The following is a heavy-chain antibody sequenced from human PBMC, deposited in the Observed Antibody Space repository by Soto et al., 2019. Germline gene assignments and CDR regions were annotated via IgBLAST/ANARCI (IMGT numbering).Heavy chain of an antibody. D-gene: IGHD5-18*01. CDR2: IIPIFGTA. CDR1: GGTFSSYA. V-gene: IGHV1-69*01. CDR3: ARGQGRGYSYGPQKLAAGWFAP. Sequence: QVQLVQSGAEVKKPGSSVKVSCKASGGTFSSYAISWVRQAPGQGLEWMGGIIPIFGTANYAQKFQGRVTINADESTSTAYMYLSRLRSEDTAVDYCARGQGRGYSYGPQKLAAGWFAPWGQGTLVTFSS. J-gene: IGHJ5*02.